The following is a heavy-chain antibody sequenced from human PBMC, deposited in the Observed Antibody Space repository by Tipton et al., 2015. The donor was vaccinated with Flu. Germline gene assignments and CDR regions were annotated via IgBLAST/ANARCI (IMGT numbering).Heavy chain of an antibody. V-gene: IGHV4-39*02. CDR3: ARDSRAVPPYGEDV. J-gene: IGHJ6*02. CDR1: GDSISTSSDY. D-gene: IGHD6-19*01. Sequence: TLSLTCTVSGDSISTSSDYWGWIRQPPGEGLEWIGSIYYSGSAYYNPSLRSRATISVDTSKNQFSLKLSSVTAADTAVYYCARDSRAVPPYGEDVWGQGTTVTVSS. CDR2: IYYSGSA.